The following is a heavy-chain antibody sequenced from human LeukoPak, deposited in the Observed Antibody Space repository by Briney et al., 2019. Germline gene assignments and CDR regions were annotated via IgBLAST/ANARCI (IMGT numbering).Heavy chain of an antibody. CDR2: IYYSGST. J-gene: IGHJ4*02. Sequence: PSETLTLTCTVSGGSISSSSYYWGWIRQPPGKGLEWIGSIYYSGSTYYNPSLKSRVTISVDTSKNQFSLKLSSVTAADTAVCYCARHPSMKRVPAVKFDYWGQGTLVTVSS. CDR3: ARHPSMKRVPAVKFDY. V-gene: IGHV4-39*01. D-gene: IGHD2-2*01. CDR1: GGSISSSSYY.